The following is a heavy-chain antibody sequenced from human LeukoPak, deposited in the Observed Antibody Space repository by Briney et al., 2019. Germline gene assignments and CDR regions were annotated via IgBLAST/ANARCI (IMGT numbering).Heavy chain of an antibody. CDR2: IWYDGSNK. CDR3: ARARHGILTGYYLDY. D-gene: IGHD3-9*01. CDR1: GFTFSSYG. J-gene: IGHJ4*02. V-gene: IGHV3-33*01. Sequence: GGSLRLSCAASGFTFSSYGMHWVRQAPGKGLEWVTVIWYDGSNKYYADSVKGRFTISRDNSKDTLYLQMNSLRAEDTAVYYCARARHGILTGYYLDYWGQGTLVTVSS.